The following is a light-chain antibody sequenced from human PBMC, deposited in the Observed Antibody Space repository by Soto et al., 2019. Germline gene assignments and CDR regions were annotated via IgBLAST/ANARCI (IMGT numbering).Light chain of an antibody. CDR3: QQCGRSPWT. J-gene: IGKJ1*01. CDR2: AAS. V-gene: IGKV3-20*01. CDR1: QSVSSYY. Sequence: EIVLTQSPGTLSLSPGEKATLSCRASQSVSSYYLAWYQQKPGQAPRLFIYAASSRATGIPDRFSGGGSGTEFTLTISRLGPEDFAVYYCQQCGRSPWTFGQGTKVEIK.